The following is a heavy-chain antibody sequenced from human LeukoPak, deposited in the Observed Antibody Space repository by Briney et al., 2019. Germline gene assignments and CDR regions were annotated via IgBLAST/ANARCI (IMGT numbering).Heavy chain of an antibody. CDR1: GGTFSSYA. D-gene: IGHD5-18*01. V-gene: IGHV1-69*05. CDR3: ARGGTTMVTGGFDY. Sequence: SVKVSCKASGGTFSSYAISWVRQAPGQGLEWMGRIIPIFGTANYAQKFQGRVTITTDESTSTAYMELSSLRSEDTAVYYCARGGTTMVTGGFDYWGQGTLVTVSS. CDR2: IIPIFGTA. J-gene: IGHJ4*02.